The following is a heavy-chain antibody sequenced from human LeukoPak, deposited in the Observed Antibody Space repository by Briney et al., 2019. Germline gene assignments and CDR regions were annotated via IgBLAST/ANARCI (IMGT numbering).Heavy chain of an antibody. CDR2: INPSDDNT. J-gene: IGHJ3*02. V-gene: IGHV1-46*01. CDR3: ARGYDIFTGSISFDI. CDR1: GYTFTSYY. D-gene: IGHD3-9*01. Sequence: VASVKVSFKASGYTFTSYYMHWVRQAPGQGLEWMGVINPSDDNTGYAQRFQGRVTMTRDSSTSTAYMELSSLRSGDTAMYYCARGYDIFTGSISFDIWGQGTMVTVSS.